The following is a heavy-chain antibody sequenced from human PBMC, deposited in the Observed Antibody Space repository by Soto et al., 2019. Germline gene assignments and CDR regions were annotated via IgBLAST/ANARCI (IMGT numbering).Heavy chain of an antibody. Sequence: GGSLRLSCVASGFNFRTYGMLWVRQAPGKGLEWVAVMWYDGSNRNYADSVRGRFTISRDNSKNMLYLQMDSLRGEDTAVYYCGGGYDFVDYWGQGTLVTVSS. J-gene: IGHJ4*02. V-gene: IGHV3-33*01. CDR1: GFNFRTYG. CDR2: MWYDGSNR. CDR3: GGGYDFVDY. D-gene: IGHD5-12*01.